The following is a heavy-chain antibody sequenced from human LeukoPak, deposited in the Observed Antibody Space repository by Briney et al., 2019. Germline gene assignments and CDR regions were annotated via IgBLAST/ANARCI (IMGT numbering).Heavy chain of an antibody. CDR2: ISSDGSNI. CDR1: GFTFSSYA. CDR3: ASYVLGDAFDI. V-gene: IGHV3-74*01. Sequence: GGSLRLSCSASGFTFSSYAMHWVRQAPGKGLVWVSRISSDGSNIGYADSVKGRFTISRDNADNTLYLQMNSLRAEDTAVYYCASYVLGDAFDIWGQGTMVTVSS. D-gene: IGHD3-3*02. J-gene: IGHJ3*02.